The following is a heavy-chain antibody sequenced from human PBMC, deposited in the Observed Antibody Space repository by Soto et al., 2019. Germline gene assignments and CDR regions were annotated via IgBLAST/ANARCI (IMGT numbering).Heavy chain of an antibody. J-gene: IGHJ4*02. CDR1: GYSFTSYW. CDR3: ARNDSSSWYPPFDY. D-gene: IGHD6-13*01. CDR2: IYPGDSDT. Sequence: ESLNISFKGSGYSFTSYWIGLVRQMPGKGLEWMGIIYPGDSDTRYSPSFQGQVTISADKSISTAYLQWSSLKASDTAMYYCARNDSSSWYPPFDYWGQGTLVTVYS. V-gene: IGHV5-51*01.